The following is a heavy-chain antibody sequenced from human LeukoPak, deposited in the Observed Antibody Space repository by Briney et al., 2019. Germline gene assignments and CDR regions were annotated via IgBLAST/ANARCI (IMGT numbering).Heavy chain of an antibody. D-gene: IGHD6-19*01. Sequence: GASVKVSCKASGGTFSSYAISWVRQAPGQELEWMGGIIPIFGTANYAQKFQGRVTITADESTSTAYMELSSLRSEDTAVYYCARDGWREEDIWGQGTMVTVSS. J-gene: IGHJ3*02. CDR3: ARDGWREEDI. CDR2: IIPIFGTA. CDR1: GGTFSSYA. V-gene: IGHV1-69*13.